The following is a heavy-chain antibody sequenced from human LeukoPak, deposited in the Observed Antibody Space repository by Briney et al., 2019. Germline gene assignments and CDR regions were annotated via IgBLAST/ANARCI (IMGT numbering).Heavy chain of an antibody. V-gene: IGHV1-69*13. CDR2: IIPIFGTA. Sequence: ASVTVSCTASGDTFSSYAISWVRQAPGQGLEWMGGIIPIFGTANYAQKFQGRVTITADESTSTAYMELSSLRSEDTAVYYCARDFSVTRGDAFDIWGQGTMVTVSS. J-gene: IGHJ3*02. CDR3: ARDFSVTRGDAFDI. D-gene: IGHD4-17*01. CDR1: GDTFSSYA.